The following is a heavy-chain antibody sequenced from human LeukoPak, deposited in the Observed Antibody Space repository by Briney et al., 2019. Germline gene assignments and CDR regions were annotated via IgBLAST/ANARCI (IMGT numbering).Heavy chain of an antibody. D-gene: IGHD2-15*01. CDR2: TKPDGSAE. V-gene: IGHV3-7*01. CDR1: GFTFRNYW. CDR3: ARDGGLHTNFDY. J-gene: IGHJ4*02. Sequence: PGGSLRLSCAASGFTFRNYWMGWVRQAPGKGLEWVANTKPDGSAEYYADSVRGRFTASSDNANNLLYLQMNRLRAEDTAVYYCARDGGLHTNFDYWGQGTLLTVSS.